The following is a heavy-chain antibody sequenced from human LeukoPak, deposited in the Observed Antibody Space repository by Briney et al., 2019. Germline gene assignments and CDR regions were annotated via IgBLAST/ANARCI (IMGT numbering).Heavy chain of an antibody. CDR3: ARHYMITFGGVTWYYFDY. Sequence: GASVKVSCKASGYTFTSYGISWVRQAPGQGLEWMGWISAYNGNTNYAQKLQGRVTMTTDTSTSTAYMELRSLRSDDTAVYYCARHYMITFGGVTWYYFDYWGQGTLVTVSS. D-gene: IGHD3-16*01. CDR1: GYTFTSYG. J-gene: IGHJ4*02. V-gene: IGHV1-18*01. CDR2: ISAYNGNT.